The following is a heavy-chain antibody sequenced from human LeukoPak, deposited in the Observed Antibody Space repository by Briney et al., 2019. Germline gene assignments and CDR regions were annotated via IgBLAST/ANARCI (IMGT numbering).Heavy chain of an antibody. CDR3: ARTRMGATRDFDI. Sequence: QPGGSLRLSCAASGFTFSSYDMHWVRQPTGKGLEWVSTIGTTFNTDYPASVKGRFTISRENAKNSLYLQMSSLSAGDTAVYYCARTRMGATRDFDIWGQGTLVTVSP. D-gene: IGHD1-26*01. V-gene: IGHV3-13*01. CDR1: GFTFSSYD. CDR2: IGTTFNT. J-gene: IGHJ3*02.